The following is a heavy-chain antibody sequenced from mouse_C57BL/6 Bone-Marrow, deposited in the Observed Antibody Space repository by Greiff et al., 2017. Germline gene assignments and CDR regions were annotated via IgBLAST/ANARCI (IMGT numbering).Heavy chain of an antibody. Sequence: VQLQQSGAELVRPGASVKLSCTASGFNIKDDYMHWVKQRPEQGLEWIGWIDPENGDTEYASKFQGKATITADTSSNTAYLQLSSLTSEDTAVYYCTTFGYYYGLWYFDVWGTGTTVTVSS. CDR3: TTFGYYYGLWYFDV. J-gene: IGHJ1*03. V-gene: IGHV14-4*01. CDR2: IDPENGDT. CDR1: GFNIKDDY. D-gene: IGHD1-1*01.